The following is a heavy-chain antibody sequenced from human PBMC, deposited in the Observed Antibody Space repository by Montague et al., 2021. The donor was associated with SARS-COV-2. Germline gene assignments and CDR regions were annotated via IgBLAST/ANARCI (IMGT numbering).Heavy chain of an antibody. CDR2: IYHTGST. V-gene: IGHV4-30-4*01. CDR1: GDSISTGEYH. CDR3: ARGITTAGK. Sequence: LRLSCAVSGDSISTGEYHWIWIHQVPGKGLEWIGYIYHTGSTQYNPSLKGRITISVDTSKNQFSLKLTSVTAADTAVYFCARGITTAGKWGQGTLVTVSS. J-gene: IGHJ4*02. D-gene: IGHD1-1*01.